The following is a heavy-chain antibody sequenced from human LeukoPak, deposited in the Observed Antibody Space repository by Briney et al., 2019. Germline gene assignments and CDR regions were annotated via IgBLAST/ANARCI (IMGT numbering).Heavy chain of an antibody. D-gene: IGHD6-6*01. Sequence: GESLKISCKGSGYSFTSYWIGWVRQMPGKGLEWMGIIYPGDSDTRYSPSFQGQVTISADKSISTAYLQWSSLKASDTAMYYCARHVFHSSSQSPSWGDYWGQGTLVTVSS. J-gene: IGHJ4*02. V-gene: IGHV5-51*01. CDR1: GYSFTSYW. CDR3: ARHVFHSSSQSPSWGDY. CDR2: IYPGDSDT.